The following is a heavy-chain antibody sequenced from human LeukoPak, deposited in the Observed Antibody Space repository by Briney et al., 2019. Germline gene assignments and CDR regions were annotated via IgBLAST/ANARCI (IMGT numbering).Heavy chain of an antibody. V-gene: IGHV4-59*08. Sequence: KPSETLSLTCTVSGGSISSYYWTWIRQPPGKGLEWIGYIYYSGSTNYNPSLKGRVTISVDTSKNQFSLKLSSVTAADTAVYYCATLRRGSSGWYNGFDHWGRGTLVTVSS. CDR3: ATLRRGSSGWYNGFDH. CDR1: GGSISSYY. CDR2: IYYSGST. D-gene: IGHD6-19*01. J-gene: IGHJ4*02.